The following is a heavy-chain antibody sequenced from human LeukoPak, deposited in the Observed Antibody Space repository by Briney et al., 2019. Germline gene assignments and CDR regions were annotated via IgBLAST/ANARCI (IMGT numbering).Heavy chain of an antibody. V-gene: IGHV3-30*04. D-gene: IGHD5-18*01. J-gene: IGHJ4*02. Sequence: GRSLRHSCAASGFTFSSYAMHWVRQAPGKGLEWVAVISYDGSNKYYADSVKGRFTISRDNSKNTLYLQMNSLRAEDTAVYYCAREVYSYGPFDYWGQGTLVTVSS. CDR3: AREVYSYGPFDY. CDR2: ISYDGSNK. CDR1: GFTFSSYA.